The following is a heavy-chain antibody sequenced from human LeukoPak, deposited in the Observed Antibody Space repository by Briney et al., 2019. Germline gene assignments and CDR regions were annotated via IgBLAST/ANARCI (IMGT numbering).Heavy chain of an antibody. CDR2: IKSKTDGGTT. D-gene: IGHD5-18*01. Sequence: GGSLRLSCADSGFTFSNAWMSWVRQAPGKGLEWVGRIKSKTDGGTTDYAAPVKGRFTISRDDSKNTLYLQMNSLKTEDTAVYYCTTAATPGYSYGYGTYYYYYYMDVWGKGTTVTVSS. CDR3: TTAATPGYSYGYGTYYYYYYMDV. J-gene: IGHJ6*03. V-gene: IGHV3-15*01. CDR1: GFTFSNAW.